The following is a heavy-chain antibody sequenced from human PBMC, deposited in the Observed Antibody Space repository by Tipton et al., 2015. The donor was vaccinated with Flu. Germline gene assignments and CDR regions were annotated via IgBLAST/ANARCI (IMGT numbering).Heavy chain of an antibody. CDR1: GGSFSGYY. V-gene: IGHV4-34*01. D-gene: IGHD1-26*01. CDR2: INHSGST. Sequence: TLSLTCAVYGGSFSGYYWSWIRQPPGKGLEWIGEINHSGSTNYNPSLKSRVTISVDTSKNQFSLKLSSVTAADTAVYYCARGRDGGSSRGHSTRRYMDVWGKGTTVTVSS. J-gene: IGHJ6*03. CDR3: ARGRDGGSSRGHSTRRYMDV.